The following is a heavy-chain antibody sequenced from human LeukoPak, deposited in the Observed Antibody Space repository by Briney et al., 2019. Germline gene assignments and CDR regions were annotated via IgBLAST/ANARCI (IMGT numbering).Heavy chain of an antibody. Sequence: ASVKVSCMVSGYTLTELSMHWVRQAPGKGLEWMGGFDPEDGETIYAQKFQGRVTMTEDTSTDTAYMELSSLRSEDTAVYYCATGGSCSWYFDYWGQGTLVTVSS. V-gene: IGHV1-24*01. D-gene: IGHD6-13*01. J-gene: IGHJ4*02. CDR1: GYTLTELS. CDR2: FDPEDGET. CDR3: ATGGSCSWYFDY.